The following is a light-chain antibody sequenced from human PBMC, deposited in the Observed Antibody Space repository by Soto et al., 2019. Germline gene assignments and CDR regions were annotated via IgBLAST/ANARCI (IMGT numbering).Light chain of an antibody. CDR1: QSLVHSDGIAY. V-gene: IGKV2-30*02. CDR3: MQGTHWPIT. Sequence: DVVMTQSPLSLPVTLGQPASISCRSNQSLVHSDGIAYFSWFQQRPGRSPRRLIYKVSNRDSGVPARLSGSGSRTDFALKLGRVEAEDVGVYYCMQGTHWPITLGQGTRLE. CDR2: KVS. J-gene: IGKJ5*01.